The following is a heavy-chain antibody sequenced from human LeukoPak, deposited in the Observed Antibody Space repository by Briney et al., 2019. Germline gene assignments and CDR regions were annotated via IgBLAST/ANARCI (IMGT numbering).Heavy chain of an antibody. J-gene: IGHJ3*02. D-gene: IGHD3-9*01. CDR2: ISGSGGST. CDR3: AKGHDILTGYYTDAFDI. Sequence: PGGSLRLSCAASGFTFSSYAMSWVRQAPVKGLEWVSAISGSGGSTYYADSVKGRFTISRDNSKNTLYLQMNSLRAEDTAVYYCAKGHDILTGYYTDAFDIWGQGTMVTVSS. V-gene: IGHV3-23*01. CDR1: GFTFSSYA.